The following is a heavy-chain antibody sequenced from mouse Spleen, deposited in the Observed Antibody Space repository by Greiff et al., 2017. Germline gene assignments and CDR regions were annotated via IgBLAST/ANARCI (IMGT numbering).Heavy chain of an antibody. CDR1: GYTFTSYW. V-gene: IGHV1-69*01. J-gene: IGHJ3*01. D-gene: IGHD2-12*01. CDR3: ARRSYYSYDVGAWFAY. CDR2: IDPSDSYT. Sequence: QVQLQQPGAELVMPGASVKLSCKASGYTFTSYWMHWVKQRPGQGLEWIGEIDPSDSYTNYNQKFKGKATLTVDKSSSTAYMQLSSLTSEDSAVYYCARRSYYSYDVGAWFAYWGQGTLVTVSA.